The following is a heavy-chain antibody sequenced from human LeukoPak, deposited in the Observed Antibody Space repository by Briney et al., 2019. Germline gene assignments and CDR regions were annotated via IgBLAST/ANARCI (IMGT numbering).Heavy chain of an antibody. J-gene: IGHJ4*02. V-gene: IGHV4-34*01. CDR3: ARKDSSGWYYFDY. D-gene: IGHD6-19*01. Sequence: SETLSLTCAVYGGSFSGYYWSWIRQPPGKGLEWIGEINHSGSTNYNPSLKSRVTISVDTSKSQFSLKLSSVTAADTAVYYCARKDSSGWYYFDYWGQGTLVTVSS. CDR2: INHSGST. CDR1: GGSFSGYY.